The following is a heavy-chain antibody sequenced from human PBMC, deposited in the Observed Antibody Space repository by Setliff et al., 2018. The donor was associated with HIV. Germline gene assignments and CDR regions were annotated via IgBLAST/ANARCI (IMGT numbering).Heavy chain of an antibody. V-gene: IGHV3-11*06. CDR3: AKDAAMFTYGLDY. D-gene: IGHD5-18*01. CDR2: ISSGTSNT. J-gene: IGHJ4*02. CDR1: GFTFSDCY. Sequence: PGGSLRLSCAASGFTFSDCYMSWIRQAPGKGLEWVSYISSGTSNTNYADSVKGRFTISRDNAKNSLYLQMNSLGAEDTAVYYCAKDAAMFTYGLDYWGQGTLVTVSS.